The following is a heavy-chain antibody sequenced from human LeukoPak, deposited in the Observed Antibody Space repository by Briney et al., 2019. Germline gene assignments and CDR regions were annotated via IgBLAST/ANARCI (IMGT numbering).Heavy chain of an antibody. D-gene: IGHD3-22*01. Sequence: TLSLTCSVSGGSINSGGYYWSWIRQHPGKGLEWIGYIYYGGSTYYNPSLKSRVTILQDTSKNQFSLKLSSVTAADTAIYYCARDQGYYDSSGYDAFDIWGQGTMVTVSS. CDR2: IYYGGST. J-gene: IGHJ3*02. V-gene: IGHV4-31*03. CDR1: GGSINSGGYY. CDR3: ARDQGYYDSSGYDAFDI.